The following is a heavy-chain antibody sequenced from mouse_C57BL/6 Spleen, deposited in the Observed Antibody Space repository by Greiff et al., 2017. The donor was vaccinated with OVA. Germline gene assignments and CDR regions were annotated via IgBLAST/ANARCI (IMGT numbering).Heavy chain of an antibody. CDR3: TTLYYYGRDY. V-gene: IGHV14-4*01. Sequence: EVQLQQSGAELVRPGASVKLSCTASGFNIKDDYMHWVKQRPEQGLEWIGWIDPENGDTEYASKFQGKATITADTSSNTAYLQLSSLTSEDTAVYYCTTLYYYGRDYWGQGTTLTVSS. CDR2: IDPENGDT. J-gene: IGHJ2*01. D-gene: IGHD1-1*01. CDR1: GFNIKDDY.